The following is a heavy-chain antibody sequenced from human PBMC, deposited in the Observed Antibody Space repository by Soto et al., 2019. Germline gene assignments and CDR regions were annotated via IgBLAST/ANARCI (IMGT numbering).Heavy chain of an antibody. J-gene: IGHJ4*02. CDR1: GCTFTSYA. D-gene: IGHD1-26*01. CDR3: ARGLGLYYFDY. CDR2: INAGNGNT. Sequence: QVQLVQSGAEVKKPGASVKVSCKASGCTFTSYAMHWVRQAPGQRLEWMGWINAGNGNTKYSQKFQGRVTITRDTSASTAYMELSSLRSEATAVYYCARGLGLYYFDYWGQGTLVTVSS. V-gene: IGHV1-3*01.